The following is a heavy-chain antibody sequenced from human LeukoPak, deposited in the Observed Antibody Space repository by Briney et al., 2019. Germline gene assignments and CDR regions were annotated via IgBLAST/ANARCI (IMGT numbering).Heavy chain of an antibody. CDR3: ARDMDIPLIDAFDI. CDR1: GYTFTGYF. Sequence: ASVKVSCKTSGYTFTGYFLHWLRQAPGQGLEWVGWMNTNSGGTMYAQKFQGRVSMTRDTSISTAYMELSSLTSDDTAVYYCARDMDIPLIDAFDIWGQGTMVSVSS. D-gene: IGHD2-2*03. J-gene: IGHJ3*02. V-gene: IGHV1-2*02. CDR2: MNTNSGGT.